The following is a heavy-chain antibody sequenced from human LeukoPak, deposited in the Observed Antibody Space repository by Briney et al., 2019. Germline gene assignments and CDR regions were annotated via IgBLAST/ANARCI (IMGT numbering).Heavy chain of an antibody. CDR3: AKDPRPAAVIGHYFDY. D-gene: IGHD3-10*01. V-gene: IGHV3-30*02. CDR2: IRYDATTK. CDR1: GFSFSTNG. J-gene: IGHJ4*02. Sequence: PGGSLRLSCAASGFSFSTNGMHWVRQTPGKGLEWVAFIRYDATTKYYADSLKGRFTISRDNSKNTLYLQMNSLRAEDTAVYYCAKDPRPAAVIGHYFDYWGQGTLVTVSS.